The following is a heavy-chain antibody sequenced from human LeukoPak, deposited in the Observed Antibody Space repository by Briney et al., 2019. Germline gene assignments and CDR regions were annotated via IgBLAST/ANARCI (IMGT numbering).Heavy chain of an antibody. J-gene: IGHJ4*02. CDR3: AITGYDYGDYLAGDY. Sequence: SETLSLTCTVSGGSISSYYWSWIRQPAGKGLEWIGRIYTSGSTHYNPSLKSRVTMSVDTSKNQFSLKLSSVTAADTAVYYCAITGYDYGDYLAGDYWGQGTLVTVSS. CDR1: GGSISSYY. D-gene: IGHD4-17*01. V-gene: IGHV4-4*07. CDR2: IYTSGST.